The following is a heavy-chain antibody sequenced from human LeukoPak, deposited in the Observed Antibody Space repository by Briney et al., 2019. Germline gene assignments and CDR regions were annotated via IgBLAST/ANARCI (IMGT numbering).Heavy chain of an antibody. Sequence: AGGSLRLSCAASGFTFSSFGMHWVRQAPGKGLEWVAVIWYDGSNKYYGDSVKGRFTISRDNSKKTLYLQMNSLRAEDTAVYYCARGPRYYMDVWGKGTTVTVSS. CDR3: ARGPRYYMDV. J-gene: IGHJ6*03. V-gene: IGHV3-33*01. CDR1: GFTFSSFG. CDR2: IWYDGSNK.